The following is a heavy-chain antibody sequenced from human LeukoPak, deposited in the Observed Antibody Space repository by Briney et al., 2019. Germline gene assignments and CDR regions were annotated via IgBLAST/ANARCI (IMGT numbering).Heavy chain of an antibody. CDR3: ASPGIFAAGTDRGFDY. V-gene: IGHV4-59*01. D-gene: IGHD6-13*01. Sequence: SETLSLTCTVSGGSISNYYWSWIRQPPGKGLEWIGFIYYSGSTNYNPSLKSRVTVSVDTSKNQFSLKLSSVTAADTAVYYCASPGIFAAGTDRGFDYWGQGTLVTVSS. CDR1: GGSISNYY. CDR2: IYYSGST. J-gene: IGHJ4*02.